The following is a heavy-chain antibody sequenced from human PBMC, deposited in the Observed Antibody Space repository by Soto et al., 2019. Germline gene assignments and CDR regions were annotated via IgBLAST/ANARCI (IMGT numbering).Heavy chain of an antibody. CDR1: GYSFSVYT. CDR3: ARDVGLRRLIFDH. CDR2: INAGHVTT. V-gene: IGHV1-3*01. D-gene: IGHD2-8*01. J-gene: IGHJ4*02. Sequence: VQLVQSGAEVKKPGASVKVSCKASGYSFSVYTMHWVRQAPGQSPEWMGWINAGHVTTQYSQKFEGRVTITSDTSATTAYMEVTSLTSVDTAVYYCARDVGLRRLIFDHWGQGTLVTVSS.